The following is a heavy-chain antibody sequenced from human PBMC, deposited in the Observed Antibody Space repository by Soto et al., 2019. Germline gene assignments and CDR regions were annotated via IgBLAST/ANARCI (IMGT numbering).Heavy chain of an antibody. CDR2: ISFGSSFT. D-gene: IGHD2-15*01. CDR1: GFTFSDYY. J-gene: IGHJ5*02. CDR3: ARGLSRRILNYLDP. V-gene: IGHV3-11*06. Sequence: LRLSFAASGFTFSDYYMTWLRQAPGKGPECISYISFGSSFTNYADSVEGRFTISRDNAKNTLYLQMNSLRVEDTAVYYCARGLSRRILNYLDPWGQAVLVTVSS.